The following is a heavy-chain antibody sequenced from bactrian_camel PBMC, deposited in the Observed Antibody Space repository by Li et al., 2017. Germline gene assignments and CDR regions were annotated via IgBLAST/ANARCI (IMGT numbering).Heavy chain of an antibody. V-gene: IGHV3-2*01. J-gene: IGHJ6*01. CDR3: AADAEWCTGRAVDFGY. CDR2: IYGDGSNT. CDR1: GFTFSSYY. D-gene: IGHD1*01. Sequence: HVQLVESGGGLVQPGGSLRLSCAASGFTFSSYYMSWVRQAPGKGLEWVSSIYGDGSNTYYADSVKGRFTISRDNAKNTMYLQMNSLQPEDTGMYFCAADAEWCTGRAVDFGYWGQGTQVTVS.